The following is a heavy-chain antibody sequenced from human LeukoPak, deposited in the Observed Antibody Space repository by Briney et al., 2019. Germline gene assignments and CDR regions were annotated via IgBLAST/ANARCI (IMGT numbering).Heavy chain of an antibody. J-gene: IGHJ6*02. CDR2: IHPGDSDT. V-gene: IGHV5-51*01. CDR1: GYSFTSYW. CDR3: ARQTSMDV. Sequence: GESLKISCKGSGYSFTSYWIAWVRQMPGKGLEWMGIIHPGDSDTGYSPSSQGQVTISADKSISTAYLQWSSLQASDTAMYYCARQTSMDVWGQGTTVTVSS.